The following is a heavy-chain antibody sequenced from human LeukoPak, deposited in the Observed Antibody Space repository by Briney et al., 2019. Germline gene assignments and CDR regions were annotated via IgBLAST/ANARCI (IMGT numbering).Heavy chain of an antibody. D-gene: IGHD3-10*01. V-gene: IGHV3-48*04. Sequence: GGSLRLSCAASGFTFNIYAMNWVRQTPGGRLEWVSFIGISSGPLLYADSVKGRFTISRDNAKASVYQQMNRLRAEDMAVYYCARAKGYTSSYSFDYWGQGILVSVSS. CDR3: ARAKGYTSSYSFDY. CDR1: GFTFNIYA. J-gene: IGHJ4*02. CDR2: IGISSGPL.